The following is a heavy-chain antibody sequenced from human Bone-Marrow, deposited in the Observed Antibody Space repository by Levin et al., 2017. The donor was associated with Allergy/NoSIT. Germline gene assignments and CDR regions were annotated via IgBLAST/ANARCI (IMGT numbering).Heavy chain of an antibody. J-gene: IGHJ4*02. D-gene: IGHD2-15*01. CDR3: ARAPGYCSGGSCYIDY. CDR2: ISSSSSYI. CDR1: GFTFSSYS. V-gene: IGHV3-21*01. Sequence: GASVKVSCAASGFTFSSYSMNWVRQAPGKGLEWVSSISSSSSYIYYADSVKGRFTISRDNAKNSLYLQMNSLRAEDTAVYYCARAPGYCSGGSCYIDYWGQGTLVTVSS.